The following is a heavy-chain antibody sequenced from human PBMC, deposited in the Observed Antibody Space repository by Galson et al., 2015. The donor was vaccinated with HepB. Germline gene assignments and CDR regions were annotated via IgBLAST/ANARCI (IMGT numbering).Heavy chain of an antibody. J-gene: IGHJ6*02. V-gene: IGHV6-1*01. CDR2: TYFRSKWRI. CDR3: AYGSDV. Sequence: CAISGDSVTSNSAVWNWIGQSPSRGLEWLGRTYFRSKWRIDYAMSVKSRITISADTSDNQFSLRLRSVTPEDTAVYYCAYGSDVWGPGTTVIVSS. CDR1: GDSVTSNSAV.